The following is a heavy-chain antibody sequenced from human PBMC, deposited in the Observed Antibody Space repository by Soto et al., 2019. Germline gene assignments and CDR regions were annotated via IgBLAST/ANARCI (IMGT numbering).Heavy chain of an antibody. CDR2: IYYSGST. CDR3: ARSFAL. CDR1: YGSIVNLGFY. Sequence: SQTLCHPRTVAYGSIVNLGFYWNWIRQHPGKGLEWIGYIYYSGSTYYNPSLKSRVTISVDTSKNQFSLKLSSVSAADTGVRYWARSFALWVQGTLVTVS. V-gene: IGHV4-31*02. J-gene: IGHJ4*02.